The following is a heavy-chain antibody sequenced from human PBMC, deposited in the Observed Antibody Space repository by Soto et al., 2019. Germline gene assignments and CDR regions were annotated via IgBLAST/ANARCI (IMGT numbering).Heavy chain of an antibody. Sequence: SVKVSCKASGFTFTSSAVQWVRQALGERLEWIGWIVVGSGNTNYAQKFQERVTITRDMSTSTAYMELSSLRSEDTAVYYCAADRWYPTYYYDSSGYSDYWGQGTLVTVSS. D-gene: IGHD3-22*01. CDR2: IVVGSGNT. CDR3: AADRWYPTYYYDSSGYSDY. V-gene: IGHV1-58*01. CDR1: GFTFTSSA. J-gene: IGHJ4*02.